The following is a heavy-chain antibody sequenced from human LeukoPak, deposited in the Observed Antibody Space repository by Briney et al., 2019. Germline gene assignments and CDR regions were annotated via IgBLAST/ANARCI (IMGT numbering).Heavy chain of an antibody. CDR3: ARYHDYEFWSRNWFDP. CDR1: RYTFTSYG. CDR2: ISAYNGNT. V-gene: IGHV1-18*01. Sequence: SVKVSCKASRYTFTSYGISWVRQAPGQGLEWMGWISAYNGNTNYAQKLQGRVTMTTDTSTSTAYMELRSLRSDDTAVYCCARYHDYEFWSRNWFDPWGQGTLVTVSS. J-gene: IGHJ5*02. D-gene: IGHD3-3*01.